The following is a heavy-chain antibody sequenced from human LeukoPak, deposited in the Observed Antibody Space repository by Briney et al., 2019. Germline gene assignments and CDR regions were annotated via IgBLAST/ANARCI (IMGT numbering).Heavy chain of an antibody. Sequence: GGSLRLSCAASGFTFSSYAMHWVRQAPGKGLEWVAVISYDGSNKHYADSVKGRFTISRDNSKNTLYLQMNSLRAEDTAVYYCARVAVSPYGDYFDYWGQGTLVTVSS. V-gene: IGHV3-30*04. CDR2: ISYDGSNK. CDR1: GFTFSSYA. CDR3: ARVAVSPYGDYFDY. D-gene: IGHD4-17*01. J-gene: IGHJ4*02.